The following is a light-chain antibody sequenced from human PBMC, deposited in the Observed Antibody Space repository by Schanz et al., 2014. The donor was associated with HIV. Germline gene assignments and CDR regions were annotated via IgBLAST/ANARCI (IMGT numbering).Light chain of an antibody. CDR2: GAS. V-gene: IGKV3D-20*02. Sequence: EIVLTQSPGTLSLSLGERATLSCRASQRVSSYLAWYHQKPGQAPRLLIYGASTRATGIPDRFSGSGSETDFTLTITRLEPEDFAVYYCQQRSNWRYTFGQGTKLEIK. J-gene: IGKJ2*01. CDR1: QRVSSY. CDR3: QQRSNWRYT.